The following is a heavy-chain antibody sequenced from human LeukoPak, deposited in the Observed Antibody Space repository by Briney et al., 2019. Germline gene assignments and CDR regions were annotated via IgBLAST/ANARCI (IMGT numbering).Heavy chain of an antibody. D-gene: IGHD4-17*01. V-gene: IGHV1-2*02. CDR2: INPNNGGT. CDR3: ASSYGDYSADY. J-gene: IGHJ4*02. Sequence: ASVKVSCKASGYTFTGYYMHWVRQAPGQGLEWMGWINPNNGGTNYAQKFQGRVTMTRDTSISTAYMELSRLRSDDTAVYYCASSYGDYSADYWGQGTLVTVSS. CDR1: GYTFTGYY.